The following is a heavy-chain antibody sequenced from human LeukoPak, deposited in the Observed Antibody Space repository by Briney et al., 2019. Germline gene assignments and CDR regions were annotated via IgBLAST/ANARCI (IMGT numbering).Heavy chain of an antibody. CDR1: GGSFSGYY. V-gene: IGHV4-59*08. Sequence: PSETLSLTCAVSGGSFSGYYWSWIRQPPGKGLEWIGYAYYSGSTTYNPSLESRVTISVDTSKNQFSLKLTAVTAADTAVYYCARNSAVATSRSWFDPWGQGTLVTVSS. D-gene: IGHD6-19*01. J-gene: IGHJ5*02. CDR3: ARNSAVATSRSWFDP. CDR2: AYYSGST.